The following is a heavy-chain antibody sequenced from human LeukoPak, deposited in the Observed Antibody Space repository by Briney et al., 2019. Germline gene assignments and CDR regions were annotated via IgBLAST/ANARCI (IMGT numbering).Heavy chain of an antibody. CDR1: DGSITNYD. D-gene: IGHD3-9*01. V-gene: IGHV4-59*01. CDR3: ARDGGYYDILTGYPYWYFDL. CDR2: VHYSGTT. J-gene: IGHJ2*01. Sequence: SETLSLTCTVSDGSITNYDWSWVRQPPGKGLEFIGHVHYSGTTNYNPSLRSRVTISIDTSKQHFFLKLKSVTAADTAVYYCARDGGYYDILTGYPYWYFDLWGRGTLVTVSS.